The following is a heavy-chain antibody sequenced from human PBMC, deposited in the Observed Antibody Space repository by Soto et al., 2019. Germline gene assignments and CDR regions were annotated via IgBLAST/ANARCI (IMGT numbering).Heavy chain of an antibody. CDR1: GSTLSSYA. CDR3: AKSRGSSEDWYFDL. D-gene: IGHD6-19*01. Sequence: EVQLLESGGGLVQPGGSLRLSCAASGSTLSSYAMSWVRQAPGKGLEWVSAISGSGGSTYYADSVKGRFTISRDNSKNTLYLQMNSLRAEDTAVYYCAKSRGSSEDWYFDLWGRGTLVTVSS. CDR2: ISGSGGST. J-gene: IGHJ2*01. V-gene: IGHV3-23*01.